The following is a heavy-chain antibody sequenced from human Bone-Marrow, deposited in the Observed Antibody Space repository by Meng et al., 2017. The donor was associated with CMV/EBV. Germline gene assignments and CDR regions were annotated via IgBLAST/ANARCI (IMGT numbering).Heavy chain of an antibody. CDR3: ARDKGSRITIFGVVSQSFLVYYFDY. CDR1: GFTFDDYG. CDR2: INWNGGST. D-gene: IGHD3-3*01. V-gene: IGHV3-20*04. Sequence: GGSLRLSCAASGFTFDDYGVSWVRQAPGKGLEWVSGINWNGGSTGYADSVKGRFTISRDNAKNSLYLQMNSLRAEDTAVYYCARDKGSRITIFGVVSQSFLVYYFDYWGQGTLVTVSS. J-gene: IGHJ4*02.